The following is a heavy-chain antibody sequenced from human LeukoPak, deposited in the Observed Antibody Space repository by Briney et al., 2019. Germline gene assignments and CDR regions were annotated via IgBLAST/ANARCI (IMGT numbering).Heavy chain of an antibody. CDR2: IYTSGST. CDR1: GGSISSYY. J-gene: IGHJ4*02. CDR3: ASSSSSSWYPNFFFDY. D-gene: IGHD6-13*01. Sequence: PSETLSLTCTVSGGSISSYYWSWIRQPAGKGLEWIGRIYTSGSTNYNPSLKSRVTMSVDTSKNQFSLKLSSVTAADTAVYYCASSSSSSWYPNFFFDYWGQGTLVTVSS. V-gene: IGHV4-4*07.